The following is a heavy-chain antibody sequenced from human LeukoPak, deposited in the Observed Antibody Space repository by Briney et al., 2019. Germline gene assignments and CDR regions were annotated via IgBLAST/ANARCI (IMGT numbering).Heavy chain of an antibody. CDR2: IWYDGSKK. Sequence: QPGRSLRLSCATSGFTFSNYAIHWVRQAPGKGLEWVAVIWYDGSKKYYADSVKGRFTISRDNSKNTLYLQMNSLRAEDTAMYYCARLSGSFLDYWGQGTLVTVSS. D-gene: IGHD1-26*01. V-gene: IGHV3-33*08. CDR3: ARLSGSFLDY. CDR1: GFTFSNYA. J-gene: IGHJ4*02.